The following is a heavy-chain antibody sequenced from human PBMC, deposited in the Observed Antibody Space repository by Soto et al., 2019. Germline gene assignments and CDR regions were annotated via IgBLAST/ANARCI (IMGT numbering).Heavy chain of an antibody. CDR3: ARDYDSSGWYYFDS. J-gene: IGHJ4*02. CDR2: INAGNGNT. D-gene: IGHD6-19*01. V-gene: IGHV1-3*01. Sequence: ASVKVSCKASGYTFTSYAMHWGRQAPGQRLGWMGWINAGNGNTKYSQKFQGRVTITRDTSASTAYMELSSLRSEDTAVYYCARDYDSSGWYYFDSWGQGTLVTVYS. CDR1: GYTFTSYA.